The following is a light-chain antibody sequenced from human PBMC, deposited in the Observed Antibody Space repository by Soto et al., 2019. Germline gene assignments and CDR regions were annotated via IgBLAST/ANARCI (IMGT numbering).Light chain of an antibody. V-gene: IGKV3-20*01. Sequence: EIVLTQSPGTLSLSPGERATLSCRTSQSVRNNYLAWYQQKPGQAPRLLIYGASSRASGIPDRFSGGGSGTDFTLTISRLEPEDFAVYYCQQYGSSPLTFGGGTKAEIK. CDR1: QSVRNNY. CDR2: GAS. CDR3: QQYGSSPLT. J-gene: IGKJ4*01.